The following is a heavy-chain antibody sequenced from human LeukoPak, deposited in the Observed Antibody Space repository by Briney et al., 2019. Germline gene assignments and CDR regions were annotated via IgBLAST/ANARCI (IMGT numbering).Heavy chain of an antibody. CDR2: IFASGSTT. Sequence: GGSLRLSCAASGFTFSNYGMTWVRQAPREWLQWVSAIFASGSTTSYADSVKGRFTISRDNSANNLYLQMDSLRTEDTALYYCVMTRGAYASHPFDPWGQGALVTVSS. D-gene: IGHD2-2*01. V-gene: IGHV3-23*01. CDR1: GFTFSNYG. CDR3: VMTRGAYASHPFDP. J-gene: IGHJ5*02.